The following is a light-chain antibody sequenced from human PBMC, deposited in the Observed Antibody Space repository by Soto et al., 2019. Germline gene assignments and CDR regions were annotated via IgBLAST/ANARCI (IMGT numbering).Light chain of an antibody. CDR1: QSINSY. J-gene: IGKJ1*01. CDR2: TAS. Sequence: DIQMTQSPSSLSASVGDSVTITCRASQSINSYLNWYQQKPGKAPKLLIYTASSLQSGVPSRFSGSGSGTDFTLTISSLQPEDFATYYCQQTYSTLWTFGQGTKVENK. CDR3: QQTYSTLWT. V-gene: IGKV1-39*01.